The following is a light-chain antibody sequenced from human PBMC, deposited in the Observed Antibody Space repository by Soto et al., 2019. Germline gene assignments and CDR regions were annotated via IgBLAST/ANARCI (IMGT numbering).Light chain of an antibody. CDR1: QSVDSTY. J-gene: IGKJ2*01. CDR3: QQYDTSPPMYT. Sequence: EIVLTQSPGTLSLSPGERATLSCRASQSVDSTYLAWYQQKPDQSPRLLIYATSTRAVGIPDRFSGSGSGTDFTLTISRLEPDDVAVYYCQQYDTSPPMYTFGQGTKADIK. V-gene: IGKV3-20*01. CDR2: ATS.